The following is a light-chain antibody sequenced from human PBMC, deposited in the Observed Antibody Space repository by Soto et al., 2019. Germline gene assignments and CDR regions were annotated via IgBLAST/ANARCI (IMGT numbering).Light chain of an antibody. CDR3: QQRSNFALT. CDR1: QSVSSY. CDR2: DAS. Sequence: EIVLTQSPATLSLSPGERATLSCRASQSVSSYLAWYQQKPGQAPRLLIYDASNRATGIPARFIGSGSGTDFTLTISSLEPEDFAVYYCQQRSNFALTFGGGTKVEIK. J-gene: IGKJ4*01. V-gene: IGKV3-11*01.